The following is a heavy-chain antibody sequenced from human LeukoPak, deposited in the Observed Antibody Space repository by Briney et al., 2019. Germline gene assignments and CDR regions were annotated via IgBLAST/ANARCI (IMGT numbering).Heavy chain of an antibody. CDR2: IYGGGDT. J-gene: IGHJ4*02. CDR1: GFTVTDNY. CDR3: ARDPPRAYGDQKSVGDY. V-gene: IGHV3-53*01. D-gene: IGHD4-17*01. Sequence: PGGSLRLSCAASGFTVTDNYMNWVRQSSGKGLEWVSVIYGGGDTNYADSVKGRFIISRDNAKNSLYLQMNSLRAEDTAVYYCARDPPRAYGDQKSVGDYWGQGTLVTVSS.